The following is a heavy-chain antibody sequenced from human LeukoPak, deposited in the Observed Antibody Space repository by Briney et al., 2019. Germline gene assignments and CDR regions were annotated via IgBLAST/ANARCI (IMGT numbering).Heavy chain of an antibody. CDR2: IYHSGST. V-gene: IGHV4-4*02. Sequence: PSETLSLTCAVSGGSISSSNWWSWVRQPPGKGLEWIGEIYHSGSTNYNPSLKSRVTISVDKSKNQFSLKLSSVTAADTAVYYCARWGSGQQPTYYFDYWGQGTLVTVSS. J-gene: IGHJ4*02. CDR3: ARWGSGQQPTYYFDY. CDR1: GGSISSSNW. D-gene: IGHD6-13*01.